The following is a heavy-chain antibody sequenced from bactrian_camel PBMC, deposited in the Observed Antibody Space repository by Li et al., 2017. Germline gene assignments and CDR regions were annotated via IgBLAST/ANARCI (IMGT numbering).Heavy chain of an antibody. CDR2: IGSDDST. CDR3: AAGQWYTDEYRY. D-gene: IGHD6*01. Sequence: RPGGSLTLSCKVSGGTFSRYVMDWVRQAPGKEREGVAMIGSDDSTSYASSVKGRFTISQDKAKNSLYLQMTGLKPEDTAMYYCAAGQWYTDEYRYWGQGSQVTVS. CDR1: GGTFSRYV. J-gene: IGHJ4*01. V-gene: IGHV3S57*01.